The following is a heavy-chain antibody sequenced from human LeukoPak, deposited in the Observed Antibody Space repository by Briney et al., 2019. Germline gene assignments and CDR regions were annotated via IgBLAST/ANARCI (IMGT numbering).Heavy chain of an antibody. CDR2: ISSSGSTI. Sequence: GGSLRLSCAASGFTFSSYEMNWVRQAPGKGLEWVSYISSSGSTIYYADSVKGRFTISRDNAKNSPYLPMNSLRAEDTAVYYCARSPLYNWNDVGDYWGQGTLVTVSS. CDR3: ARSPLYNWNDVGDY. CDR1: GFTFSSYE. V-gene: IGHV3-48*03. D-gene: IGHD1-20*01. J-gene: IGHJ4*02.